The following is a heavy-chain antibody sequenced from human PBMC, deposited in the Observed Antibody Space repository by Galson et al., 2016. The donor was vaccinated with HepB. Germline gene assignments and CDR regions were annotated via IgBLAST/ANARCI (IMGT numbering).Heavy chain of an antibody. CDR1: GFTFNTYA. Sequence: SLRLSCAASGFTFNTYAMSWVRQAPGKGLEWVSAISNSGSTTYYADSVKGRFAISRDNSKNTLYLQMNSLRVEDTALYYCAKEFVATGAVVGDYWGQGTRVIVSS. V-gene: IGHV3-23*01. CDR2: ISNSGSTT. D-gene: IGHD2-21*01. J-gene: IGHJ4*02. CDR3: AKEFVATGAVVGDY.